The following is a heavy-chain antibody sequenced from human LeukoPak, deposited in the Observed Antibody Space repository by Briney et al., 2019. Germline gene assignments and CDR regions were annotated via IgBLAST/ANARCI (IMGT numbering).Heavy chain of an antibody. V-gene: IGHV3-21*01. D-gene: IGHD3-22*01. J-gene: IGHJ4*02. Sequence: PGGSLRLSCAASGFTFSNYAMSWVRQAPGKGLEWVSSISSSSSYIYYADSVKGRFTISRDNAKNSLYLQMNSLRAEDTAVYYCARGYYYDSSEFDYWGQGTLVTVSS. CDR1: GFTFSNYA. CDR3: ARGYYYDSSEFDY. CDR2: ISSSSSYI.